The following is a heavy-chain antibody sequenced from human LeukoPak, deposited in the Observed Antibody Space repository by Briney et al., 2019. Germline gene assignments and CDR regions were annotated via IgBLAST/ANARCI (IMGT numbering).Heavy chain of an antibody. V-gene: IGHV4-4*07. CDR3: ARDFSGITMVRGVILPFDY. D-gene: IGHD3-10*01. CDR2: IYTSGST. Sequence: SETLSLTYTVSGGSISSYYWSWIRQPAGKGLEWIGRIYTSGSTNYNPSLKSRVTMSVDTSKNQFSLKLSSVTAADTAVYYCARDFSGITMVRGVILPFDYWGQGTLVTDSS. CDR1: GGSISSYY. J-gene: IGHJ4*02.